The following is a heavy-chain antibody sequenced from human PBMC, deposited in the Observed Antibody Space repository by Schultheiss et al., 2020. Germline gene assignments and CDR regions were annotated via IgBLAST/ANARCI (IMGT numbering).Heavy chain of an antibody. CDR2: ISSNGGST. CDR3: ARGGSYSGD. J-gene: IGHJ4*02. CDR1: GFTFNTYS. V-gene: IGHV3-64*04. D-gene: IGHD1-26*01. Sequence: GGSLRLSCSASGFTFNTYSMHWVRQAPGKGLEYVSAISSNGGSTYYADSVKGRFTISRDNSKNTLYLQMNSLRDEDTAVYYCARGGSYSGDWGQGTLVTVSS.